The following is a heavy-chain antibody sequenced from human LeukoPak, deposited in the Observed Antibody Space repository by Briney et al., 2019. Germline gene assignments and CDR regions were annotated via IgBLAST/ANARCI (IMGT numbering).Heavy chain of an antibody. CDR3: ARLTTAAAGSNFDY. J-gene: IGHJ4*02. CDR1: GGSITTYY. D-gene: IGHD6-13*01. Sequence: SETLSLTCTVYGGSITTYYWSWIRQPPGRGLEWIGYIYYSGSTNYNPSLKSRVAISVDTSKNQFSLRLSSVTAADTAVYYCARLTTAAAGSNFDYWGQGTLVTVSS. V-gene: IGHV4-59*01. CDR2: IYYSGST.